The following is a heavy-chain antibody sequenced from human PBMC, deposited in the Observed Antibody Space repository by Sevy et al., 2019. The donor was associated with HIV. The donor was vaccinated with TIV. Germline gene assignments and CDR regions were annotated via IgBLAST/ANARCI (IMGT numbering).Heavy chain of an antibody. D-gene: IGHD1-26*01. CDR2: IKQDGSEK. Sequence: GGSLRLSCAASGFTFSSYWMSWVRQAPGKGLEWVANIKQDGSEKYYVDSVKGRFTISRDNAKNSLYLQMNSLRAEDTAVYYCARDFLAEQIRGSSAFDIWGQGTMVTVSS. CDR1: GFTFSSYW. J-gene: IGHJ3*02. CDR3: ARDFLAEQIRGSSAFDI. V-gene: IGHV3-7*01.